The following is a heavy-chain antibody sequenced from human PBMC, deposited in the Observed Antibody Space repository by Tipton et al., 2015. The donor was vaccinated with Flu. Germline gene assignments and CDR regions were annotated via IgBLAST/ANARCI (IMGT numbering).Heavy chain of an antibody. J-gene: IGHJ4*02. V-gene: IGHV4-38-2*01. CDR2: VGTMSHSGRT. CDR1: GYSISSGYY. CDR3: ARSFASVVAPRY. D-gene: IGHD2-15*01. Sequence: TLSLTCAVSGYSISSGYYWGWIRQPPGKGLEWLGTVGTMSHSGRTYYNPSLKSRVTISLDTSKNQFSLRLTSVTAADTAVYYCARSFASVVAPRYWGQGTLVTVSS.